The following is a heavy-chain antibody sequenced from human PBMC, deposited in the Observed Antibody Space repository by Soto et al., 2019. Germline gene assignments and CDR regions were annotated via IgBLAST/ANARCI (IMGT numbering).Heavy chain of an antibody. CDR3: ARPPYSSSLSGGAYYYYYGMDV. Sequence: QVQLVQSGAEVKKPGSSVKVSCKASGGTFSSYAISWVRQAPGQGLEWMGGIIPIFGTANYAQKFQGRVTITADESTSTAYMELSSLRSEDTAVYYCARPPYSSSLSGGAYYYYYGMDVWGKGTTVTVSS. V-gene: IGHV1-69*01. CDR2: IIPIFGTA. J-gene: IGHJ6*04. D-gene: IGHD6-13*01. CDR1: GGTFSSYA.